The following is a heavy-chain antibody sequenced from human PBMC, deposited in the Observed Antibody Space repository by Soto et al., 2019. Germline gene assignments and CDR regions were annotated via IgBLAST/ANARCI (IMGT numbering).Heavy chain of an antibody. J-gene: IGHJ4*02. CDR3: ARDDVGLEGGSGFDY. V-gene: IGHV1-69*12. D-gene: IGHD2-15*01. CDR2: IIPIFGTA. CDR1: GGTFSSYA. Sequence: QVQLVQSGAEVKKPGSSVKVSCKASGGTFSSYAISWVRQAPGQGLEWMGGIIPIFGTANYAQKFQGRVTITADESTSTAYVEVSSLRSEDTAVYYCARDDVGLEGGSGFDYWGQGTLVTVSS.